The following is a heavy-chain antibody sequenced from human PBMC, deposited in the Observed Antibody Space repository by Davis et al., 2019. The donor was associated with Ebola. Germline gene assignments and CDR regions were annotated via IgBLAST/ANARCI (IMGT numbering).Heavy chain of an antibody. J-gene: IGHJ6*02. D-gene: IGHD3-10*02. CDR3: ARAPPPEYNVWSRNPHYHYFPMDV. CDR2: ISPNNADT. Sequence: ASVKVSCKASGYSFTGYYIHWVRQAPGQGLEWMGWISPNNADTKFAQSFQGRVTMTRDTSIGTAYMELSSLGSDDTAVYFCARAPPPEYNVWSRNPHYHYFPMDVWGQGTTVTVSS. CDR1: GYSFTGYY. V-gene: IGHV1-2*02.